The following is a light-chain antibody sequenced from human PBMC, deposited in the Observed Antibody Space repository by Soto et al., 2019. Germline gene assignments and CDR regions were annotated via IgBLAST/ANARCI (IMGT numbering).Light chain of an antibody. Sequence: QAVVTQPPSVSGAPGQRVTISCTGSSSNIGAGYEVHWYQQLPGTAPKLLIYGNSNRPSGVPDRFSGSKSGTSASLAITGLQAEDEADYYCQSYDSRMSGYVFGTGTKLTVL. CDR3: QSYDSRMSGYV. J-gene: IGLJ1*01. V-gene: IGLV1-40*01. CDR1: SSNIGAGYE. CDR2: GNS.